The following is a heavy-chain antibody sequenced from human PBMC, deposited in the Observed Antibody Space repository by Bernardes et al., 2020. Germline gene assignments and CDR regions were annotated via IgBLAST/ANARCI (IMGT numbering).Heavy chain of an antibody. J-gene: IGHJ5*02. V-gene: IGHV1-2*02. CDR3: ARDYGDYVKDYWFDP. CDR2: INPNSGST. Sequence: ASVKVSCKASGYTFTGYYMHWVRQAPGQGLEWMGWINPNSGSTNYAQKFQGRVTMTRDTSISTAYMELSRLRSDDTAVYYCARDYGDYVKDYWFDPWGQGTLVTVSS. CDR1: GYTFTGYY. D-gene: IGHD4-17*01.